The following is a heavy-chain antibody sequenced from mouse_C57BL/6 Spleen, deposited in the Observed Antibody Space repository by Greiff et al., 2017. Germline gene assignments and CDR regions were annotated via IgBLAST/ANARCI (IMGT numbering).Heavy chain of an antibody. V-gene: IGHV1-80*01. CDR2: IYPGDGDT. CDR3: ARTGLRQNWYVDV. D-gene: IGHD2-4*01. Sequence: VQLQQSGAELVKPGASVKISCKASGYAFSSYWMNWVKQRPGKGLEWIGQIYPGDGDTNYNGKFTGKATLTADKSSSTAYMQLSSLTSEDSAVYFCARTGLRQNWYVDVWGTGTTVTVSS. J-gene: IGHJ1*03. CDR1: GYAFSSYW.